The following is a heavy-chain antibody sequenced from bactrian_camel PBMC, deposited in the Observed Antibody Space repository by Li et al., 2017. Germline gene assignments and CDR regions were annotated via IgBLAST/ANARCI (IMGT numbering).Heavy chain of an antibody. Sequence: QVQLVESGGGSVQAGGSLRLSCQVSGYGFSTACLGWFRQIPGQVREGIGHIYTSAGSTSYADSVKGRFTISQDKAKKTMYLQMSSLKPEDTAMYYCATKYSDVPVCSPSDAARSHYWGQGTQVTVS. CDR3: ATKYSDVPVCSPSDAARSHY. CDR1: GYGFSTAC. CDR2: IYTSAGST. V-gene: IGHV3S1*01. J-gene: IGHJ4*01. D-gene: IGHD2*01.